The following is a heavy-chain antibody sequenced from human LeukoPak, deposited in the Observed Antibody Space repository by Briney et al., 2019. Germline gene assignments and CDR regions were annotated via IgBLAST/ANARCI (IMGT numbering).Heavy chain of an antibody. Sequence: PGGSLRLSCAASGFTFSSYAMSWVRQAPGKGLEWVSAISGSGGSTYYADSVKGRFTISRDNSKNTLYLQMNSLRAEDTAVYYCAKDLLAVVGFGGGGYYFDYWGRGTRVTVSP. V-gene: IGHV3-23*01. CDR2: ISGSGGST. CDR3: AKDLLAVVGFGGGGYYFDY. J-gene: IGHJ4*02. D-gene: IGHD3-16*01. CDR1: GFTFSSYA.